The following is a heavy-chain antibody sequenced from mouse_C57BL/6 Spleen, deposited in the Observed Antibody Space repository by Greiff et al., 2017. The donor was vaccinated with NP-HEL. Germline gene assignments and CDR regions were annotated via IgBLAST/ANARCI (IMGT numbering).Heavy chain of an antibody. CDR1: GFTFSSYG. CDR2: ISSGGSYT. V-gene: IGHV5-6*01. Sequence: EVKLMESGGDLVKPGGSLKLSCAASGFTFSSYGMAWVRQTPDKGLEWVATISSGGSYTYYPDSLKGRFTISRDNAKNTLYLQMSSLKSEDTAIYYCARHRGYGYDETWFAYWGQGTLVTVSA. J-gene: IGHJ3*01. D-gene: IGHD2-2*01. CDR3: ARHRGYGYDETWFAY.